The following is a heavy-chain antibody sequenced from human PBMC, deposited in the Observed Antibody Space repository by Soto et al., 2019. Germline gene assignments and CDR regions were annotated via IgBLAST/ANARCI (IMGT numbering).Heavy chain of an antibody. D-gene: IGHD3-3*01. V-gene: IGHV4-30-2*01. CDR1: GGSISSGGYS. CDR2: IYHSGST. Sequence: QLQLQESGSGLVKPSQTLSLTCAVSGGSISSGGYSWSWIRQPPGKGLEWIGYIYHSGSTYYNPSLKGTVSIPVDRSKNQFSLKLSSVTAADTAVYYCASTYDFWSGSRLGWFDPWGQGTLVTVSS. J-gene: IGHJ5*02. CDR3: ASTYDFWSGSRLGWFDP.